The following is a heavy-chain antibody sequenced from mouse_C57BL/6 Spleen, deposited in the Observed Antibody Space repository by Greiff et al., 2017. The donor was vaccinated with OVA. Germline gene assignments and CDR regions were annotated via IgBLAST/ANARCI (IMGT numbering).Heavy chain of an antibody. J-gene: IGHJ4*01. CDR3: TRSLPDYAMDY. CDR2: IDPETGGT. CDR1: GYTFTDYE. Sequence: VQLQQSGAELVRPGASVTLSCKASGYTFTDYEMHWVKQTPVHGLEWIGAIDPETGGTAYNQKFKGQAILTADKSSSTAYMELRSLTSEDSAVYYCTRSLPDYAMDYWGQGTSVTVSS. V-gene: IGHV1-15*01.